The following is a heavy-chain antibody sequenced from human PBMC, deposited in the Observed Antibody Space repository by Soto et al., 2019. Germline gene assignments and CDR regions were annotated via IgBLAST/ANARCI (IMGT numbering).Heavy chain of an antibody. D-gene: IGHD2-2*01. V-gene: IGHV1-3*01. Sequence: QVQLVQSGAEVKKPGASVKVSCKASGYTFTSYAMHWVRQAPGQRLEWMGWINAGNGNTKYSQKFQGTVTITRDTSASTAYMELSSLRSEDTAVYYCARGYCSSTSCYAGYFDYWGQGTLVTVSS. CDR1: GYTFTSYA. CDR2: INAGNGNT. CDR3: ARGYCSSTSCYAGYFDY. J-gene: IGHJ4*02.